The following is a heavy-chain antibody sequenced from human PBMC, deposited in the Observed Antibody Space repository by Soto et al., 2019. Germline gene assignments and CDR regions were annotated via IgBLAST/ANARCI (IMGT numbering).Heavy chain of an antibody. D-gene: IGHD2-2*03. CDR2: IWKDGSNK. J-gene: IGHJ6*02. CDR1: GFSFSDHA. V-gene: IGHV3-33*01. CDR3: ARALFPDVDIYAMDV. Sequence: QVQLVESGGGVVQPGRSLRLSCATSGFSFSDHAMHWVRQAPGKGREWLAIIWKDGSNKFYAGSVKGRFTISRDNSKNTGYLQINTLSREDTAVYYCARALFPDVDIYAMDVWGQGTTVTVSS.